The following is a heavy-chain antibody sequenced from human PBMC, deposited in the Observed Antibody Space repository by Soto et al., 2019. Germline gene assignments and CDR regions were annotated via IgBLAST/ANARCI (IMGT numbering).Heavy chain of an antibody. CDR2: IYSGGST. CDR1: GFTVSSNY. J-gene: IGHJ5*02. V-gene: IGHV3-53*04. CDR3: ARWVYCSSTSCYRDHNWFDP. Sequence: GGSLRLSCAASGFTVSSNYMNWVRQAPGKGLEWVSVIYSGGSTYYADSVKGRFTISRHNSKNTLYLQMNSLRAEDTAVYYCARWVYCSSTSCYRDHNWFDPWGQGTLVTVSS. D-gene: IGHD2-2*02.